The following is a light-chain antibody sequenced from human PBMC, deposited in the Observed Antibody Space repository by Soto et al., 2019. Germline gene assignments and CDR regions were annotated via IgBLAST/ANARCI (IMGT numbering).Light chain of an antibody. V-gene: IGLV1-44*01. CDR1: SSNIAPNT. CDR2: AND. J-gene: IGLJ1*01. CDR3: AAWDDSLNGYV. Sequence: QLVLTQPPSASGTPGQRVTISCSGSSSNIAPNTVNWYQHLPGAAPQLLIFANDRRPSGVPDRFSGSRSGTSASLAISGLQSEDEADYYCAAWDDSLNGYVFGTGTKLTVL.